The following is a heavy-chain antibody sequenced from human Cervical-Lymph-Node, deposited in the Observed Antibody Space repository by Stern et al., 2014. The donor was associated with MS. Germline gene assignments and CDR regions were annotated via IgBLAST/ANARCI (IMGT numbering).Heavy chain of an antibody. Sequence: VQLVQSGTELRKPGSSVKVSCKTSGYSFTGHYIHWVRQAPGQGPEWMGWSNPNSGGTSYAQKFQGWVTMTRDTSISTAYMELSRLKDDDTAIYYCSRGLGSPDFWSGFYFDSWGQGTLVAVSA. J-gene: IGHJ4*02. D-gene: IGHD3-3*01. V-gene: IGHV1-2*04. CDR3: SRGLGSPDFWSGFYFDS. CDR1: GYSFTGHY. CDR2: SNPNSGGT.